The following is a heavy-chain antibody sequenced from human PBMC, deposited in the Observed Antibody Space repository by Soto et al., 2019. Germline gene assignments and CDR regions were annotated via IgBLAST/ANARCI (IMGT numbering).Heavy chain of an antibody. V-gene: IGHV3-21*01. Sequence: VQLVESGGGVVQPGTSLRLSCGASGFTFSSYSMNWVRQAPGKGLEWVSSISSSSSYIYYADSVKGRFTISRDNAKNSLYLQMNSLRAEDTAVYYCARDRSSRSWSGAFDIWGQGTMVTVSS. J-gene: IGHJ3*02. D-gene: IGHD6-13*01. CDR3: ARDRSSRSWSGAFDI. CDR2: ISSSSSYI. CDR1: GFTFSSYS.